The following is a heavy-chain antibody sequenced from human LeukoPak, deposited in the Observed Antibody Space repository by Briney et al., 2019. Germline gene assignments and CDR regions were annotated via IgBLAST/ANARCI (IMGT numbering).Heavy chain of an antibody. CDR3: AKIADSRSWTPTLCRYFAY. J-gene: IGHJ4*02. CDR1: GCTFSSYG. D-gene: IGHD6-13*01. Sequence: GGSLRLSCAASGCTFSSYGMHWVRQAPGKGLEWVAVISYDGSNKYYADSVKGRFTISRDNSKNTLYLQMNSLRAEDTDVYYCAKIADSRSWTPTLCRYFAYGGQGTLVTVS. V-gene: IGHV3-30*18. CDR2: ISYDGSNK.